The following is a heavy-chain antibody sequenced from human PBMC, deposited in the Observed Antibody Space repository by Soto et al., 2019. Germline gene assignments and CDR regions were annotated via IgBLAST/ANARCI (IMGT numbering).Heavy chain of an antibody. CDR2: ISPSTSHI. CDR1: GFTFSTCT. Sequence: EVHLVESGGGLVKPGGSLRLSCAVSGFTFSTCTMNLVRQAPGKGLEWVSSISPSTSHIYYADSEKGRCTISRDNAKNSMFRQMNSLRAEDTAVYYCAGCSGGACHQNYGMDVWGQGNTVTVSS. D-gene: IGHD2-15*01. CDR3: AGCSGGACHQNYGMDV. J-gene: IGHJ6*02. V-gene: IGHV3-21*01.